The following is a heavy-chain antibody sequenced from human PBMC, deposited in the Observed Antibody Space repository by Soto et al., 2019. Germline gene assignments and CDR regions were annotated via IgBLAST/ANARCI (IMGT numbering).Heavy chain of an antibody. CDR2: IIPILGIA. CDR1: GGTFSSYT. CDR3: AKGQHCSSTSCHFYYYGMDV. Sequence: SVKVSCKASGGTFSSYTISWVRQAPGQGLEWMGRIIPILGIANYAQSVKGRLTISRDNSKNTLYLQVNSLRVEDTAVYYCAKGQHCSSTSCHFYYYGMDVWGQGTTVTVSS. J-gene: IGHJ6*02. D-gene: IGHD2-2*01. V-gene: IGHV1-69*02.